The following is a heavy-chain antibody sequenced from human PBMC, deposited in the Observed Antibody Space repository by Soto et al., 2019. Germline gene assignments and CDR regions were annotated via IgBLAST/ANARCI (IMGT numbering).Heavy chain of an antibody. Sequence: SETLSLTCSVSGDSISTSYWSWIRQPAEKRPEWIGRIHSNGNSHYNPSLKSRVTISVDTSKNQFSLKLSSVTAADTAVYYCARVTIFGTSKYNWFDPWGQGTLVTVSS. CDR2: IHSNGNS. CDR3: ARVTIFGTSKYNWFDP. D-gene: IGHD3-3*01. J-gene: IGHJ5*02. CDR1: GDSISTSY. V-gene: IGHV4-4*07.